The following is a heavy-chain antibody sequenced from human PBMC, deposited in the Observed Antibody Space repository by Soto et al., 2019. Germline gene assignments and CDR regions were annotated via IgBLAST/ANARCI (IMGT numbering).Heavy chain of an antibody. CDR2: FDPEDGET. V-gene: IGHV1-24*01. CDR3: ATGGYELQWLRRSFDY. Sequence: ASVKVSCKVSGYTLTELSMHWVRQAPGKGLEWMGGFDPEDGETIYAQKFQGRVTMTEDTSTDTAYMELSSLRSEDTAVYYCATGGYELQWLRRSFDYWGQGTLVTVPQ. D-gene: IGHD5-12*01. CDR1: GYTLTELS. J-gene: IGHJ4*02.